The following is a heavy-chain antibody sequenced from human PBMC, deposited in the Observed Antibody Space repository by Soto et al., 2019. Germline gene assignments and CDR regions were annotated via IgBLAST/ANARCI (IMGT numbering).Heavy chain of an antibody. V-gene: IGHV3-15*07. J-gene: IGHJ4*02. Sequence: PGKGLEWVGRIKSKTDGGTTDYAAPVKGRFTISRDDSKNTLYLQMNSLKTEDTAVYYCTTGITMIVVTTDYWGQGTLVTVS. D-gene: IGHD3-22*01. CDR3: TTGITMIVVTTDY. CDR2: IKSKTDGGTT.